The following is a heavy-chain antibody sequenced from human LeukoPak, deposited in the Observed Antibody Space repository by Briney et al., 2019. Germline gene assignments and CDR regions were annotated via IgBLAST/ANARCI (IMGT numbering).Heavy chain of an antibody. D-gene: IGHD3-10*01. CDR2: INHSGST. J-gene: IGHJ4*02. V-gene: IGHV4-34*01. CDR3: ARGLWFGDENPPYFDY. CDR1: GGSFSGYY. Sequence: SETLSLTCAVYGGSFSGYYWSWIRQPPGKGLEWIGEINHSGSTNYNPSLKSRVTISIDTSKNQFSLKLSSVTAADTAVYYCARGLWFGDENPPYFDYWGQGTLVTVSS.